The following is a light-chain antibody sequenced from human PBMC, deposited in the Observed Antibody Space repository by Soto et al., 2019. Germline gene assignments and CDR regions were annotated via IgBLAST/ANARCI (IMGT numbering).Light chain of an antibody. CDR1: QGIANF. J-gene: IGKJ3*01. Sequence: IPLTQCPSSLSASVGDRVTISCRASQGIANFLAWYQQKPGKAPKLLIYAASTLQSGVPSRFSGSGSGTDFTLTISSLQPEDFATYYCQQLNSFPIPFGPGTKVDIK. V-gene: IGKV1-9*01. CDR3: QQLNSFPIP. CDR2: AAS.